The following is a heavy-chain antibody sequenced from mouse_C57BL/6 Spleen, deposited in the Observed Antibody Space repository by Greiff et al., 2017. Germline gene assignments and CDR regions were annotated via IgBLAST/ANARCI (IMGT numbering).Heavy chain of an antibody. D-gene: IGHD1-1*01. J-gene: IGHJ2*01. Sequence: EVQLQQSGPVLVKPGASVKMSCKASGYTFTDYYMNWVKQSHGKSLEWIGVIYPYNGGTSYNQKFKGKATLTVDKSSSTAYMELNSLPSEDSAVYYCAIDYYGSSGYWGQGTTLTVSS. CDR3: AIDYYGSSGY. CDR1: GYTFTDYY. V-gene: IGHV1-19*01. CDR2: IYPYNGGT.